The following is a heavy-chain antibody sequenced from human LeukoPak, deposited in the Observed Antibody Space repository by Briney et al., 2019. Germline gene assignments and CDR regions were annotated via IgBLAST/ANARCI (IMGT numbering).Heavy chain of an antibody. CDR2: ISGSGDNT. CDR1: GFTFSGYA. CDR3: AKGGGGVLAS. D-gene: IGHD3-16*01. J-gene: IGHJ4*02. V-gene: IGHV3-23*01. Sequence: PGGSLRLSCAASGFTFSGYAMSWVGQAPGKWLEWVSSISGSGDNTYYADCVKGRFTISRDNSKNTLFLQMNSLKADDTAVYYCAKGGGGVLASWGQGTLVTVSS.